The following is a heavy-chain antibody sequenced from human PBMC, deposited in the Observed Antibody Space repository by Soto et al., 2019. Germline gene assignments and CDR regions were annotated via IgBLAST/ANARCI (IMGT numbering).Heavy chain of an antibody. D-gene: IGHD3-3*01. Sequence: EVQLLESGGGLVQPGGSLRLSCAASGFTFSSYAMSWVRQAPGKGLEWVSAISGSGGSTYYADSVKGRFTISRDNSKNTLYLQLNSLRAEDTAVYYCAKDSSITMFGVVNPRWCSPWGQGTLVTVSS. V-gene: IGHV3-23*01. J-gene: IGHJ5*02. CDR2: ISGSGGST. CDR3: AKDSSITMFGVVNPRWCSP. CDR1: GFTFSSYA.